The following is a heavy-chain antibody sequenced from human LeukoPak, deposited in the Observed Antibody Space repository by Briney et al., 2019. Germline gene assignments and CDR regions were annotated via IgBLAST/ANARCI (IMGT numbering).Heavy chain of an antibody. CDR3: ARDGAYDILTGYYMKYNWFDP. CDR2: ISSSSSYI. V-gene: IGHV3-21*01. CDR1: GFTFSSYS. Sequence: GESLRLSCAASGFTFSSYSMNWVRQAPGKGLEWVSSISSSSSYIYYADSVKGRFTISRDSAKNSLYLQMNSLRAEDTAVYYCARDGAYDILTGYYMKYNWFDPWGQGTLVTVSS. D-gene: IGHD3-9*01. J-gene: IGHJ5*02.